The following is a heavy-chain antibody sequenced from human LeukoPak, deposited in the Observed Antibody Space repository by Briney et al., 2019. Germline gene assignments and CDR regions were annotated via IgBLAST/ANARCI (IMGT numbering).Heavy chain of an antibody. Sequence: GGSLGLSCAASGFTVSSNYMSWVRQAPGKGLEWVSVIYSGGSTYYADSVKGRFTISRDNSKNTLYLQMNSLRAEDTAMYYCARTHSGSYLSFDYWGQGTLVTVSS. CDR1: GFTVSSNY. CDR2: IYSGGST. D-gene: IGHD1-26*01. CDR3: ARTHSGSYLSFDY. V-gene: IGHV3-53*01. J-gene: IGHJ4*02.